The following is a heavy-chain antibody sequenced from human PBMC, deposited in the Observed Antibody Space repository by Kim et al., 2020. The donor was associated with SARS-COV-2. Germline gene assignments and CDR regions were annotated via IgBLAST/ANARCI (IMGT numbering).Heavy chain of an antibody. D-gene: IGHD4-17*01. CDR3: AREHDYGDYSAGPPDY. V-gene: IGHV3-21*01. CDR2: ISSSSSYI. Sequence: GGSLRLSCAASGFTFSSYSMNWVRQAPGKGLEWVSSISSSSSYIYYADSVKGRFTISRDNAKNSLYLQMNSLRAEDTAVYYCAREHDYGDYSAGPPDYWGQGTLVTVSS. J-gene: IGHJ4*02. CDR1: GFTFSSYS.